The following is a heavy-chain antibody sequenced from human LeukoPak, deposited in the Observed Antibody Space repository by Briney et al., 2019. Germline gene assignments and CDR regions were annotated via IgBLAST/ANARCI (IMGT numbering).Heavy chain of an antibody. CDR2: ISGSGGST. D-gene: IGHD3-22*01. V-gene: IGHV3-23*01. CDR3: ASGRGYYDY. J-gene: IGHJ4*02. CDR1: GFTVSSNY. Sequence: GGSLRLSCAASGFTVSSNYMSWVRQAPGKGLEWVSVISGSGGSTYYADSVKGRFTISRDNSKNTLYLQMNSLRADDTAIYYCASGRGYYDYWGQGTLVTVSS.